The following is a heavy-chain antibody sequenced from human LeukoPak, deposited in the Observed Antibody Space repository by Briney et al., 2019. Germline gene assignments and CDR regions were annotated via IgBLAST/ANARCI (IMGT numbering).Heavy chain of an antibody. CDR1: GFSFSSYA. CDR3: ARGGSSYRLDH. J-gene: IGHJ4*02. Sequence: PGGSLRLSCAVSGFSFSSYAMNWVRQAPGKGLEWVSGISGSGGTTFYADSVKGRFTISRDNSKNTLHLQLDSLRAEDTAKYYCARGGSSYRLDHWGQGTLVTVSS. V-gene: IGHV3-23*01. D-gene: IGHD3-16*02. CDR2: ISGSGGTT.